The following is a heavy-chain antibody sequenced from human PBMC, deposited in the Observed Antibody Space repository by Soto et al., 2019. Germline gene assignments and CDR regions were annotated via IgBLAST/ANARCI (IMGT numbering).Heavy chain of an antibody. CDR3: ASSSSWYMSDYYYYMDV. D-gene: IGHD6-13*01. Sequence: PSETLSLTCTVSGGSISSYYWSWIRQPPGKGLEWIGYIYYSGSTNYNPSLKSRVTISVDTSKNQFSLKLSSVTAADTAVYYCASSSSWYMSDYYYYMDVWGKGTTVTVSS. CDR2: IYYSGST. CDR1: GGSISSYY. V-gene: IGHV4-59*01. J-gene: IGHJ6*03.